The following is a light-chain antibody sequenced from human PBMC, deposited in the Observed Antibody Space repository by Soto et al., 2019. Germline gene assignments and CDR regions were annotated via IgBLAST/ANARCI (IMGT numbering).Light chain of an antibody. CDR2: GAS. CDR3: QQCNNWPPIT. J-gene: IGKJ5*01. V-gene: IGKV3D-20*02. Sequence: EIVLTQSPGTLSLSPGERATLSCRASQSVSSNYLAWYQQKPGQAPRLLIYGASSRGAGIPDRFSGSGSGTDFTLTISSLEPEDFAVYYCQQCNNWPPITFGQGTRLEIK. CDR1: QSVSSNY.